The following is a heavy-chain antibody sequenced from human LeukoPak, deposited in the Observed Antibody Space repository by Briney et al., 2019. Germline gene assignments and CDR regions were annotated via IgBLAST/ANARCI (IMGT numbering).Heavy chain of an antibody. D-gene: IGHD2-2*01. V-gene: IGHV4-39*01. J-gene: IGHJ4*02. CDR2: IYYSGST. CDR1: GGSISSSSYY. Sequence: SETLSLTCTVSGGSISSSSYYWGWIRQPPGKGLEWIGSIYYSGSTYYNPSLKSRVTISVDTSKNQFSLKLSSVTAADTAVYYCARGAGYCSTTSCSLGYWGQGTLVTVSS. CDR3: ARGAGYCSTTSCSLGY.